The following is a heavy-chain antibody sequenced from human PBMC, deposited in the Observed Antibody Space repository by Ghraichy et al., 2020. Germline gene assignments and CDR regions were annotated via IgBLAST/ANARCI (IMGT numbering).Heavy chain of an antibody. J-gene: IGHJ4*02. CDR1: GFAFRKYA. D-gene: IGHD3-3*01. Sequence: GESLNISCAASGFAFRKYAMAWVRQAPGMGLEWVSTISGSGGTTHYPDSVEGRFTVSRDNSKNTVYLQMDNVRGEDTAVYYCTRERSEWQLGIDFWGQGTLVTVSS. CDR3: TRERSEWQLGIDF. V-gene: IGHV3-23*01. CDR2: ISGSGGTT.